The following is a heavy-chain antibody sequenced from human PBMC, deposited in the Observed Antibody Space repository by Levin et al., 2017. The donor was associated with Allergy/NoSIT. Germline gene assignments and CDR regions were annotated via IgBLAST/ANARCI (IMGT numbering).Heavy chain of an antibody. CDR2: INHSGST. Sequence: SQTLSLTCAVYGGSFSGYYWSWIRQPPGKGLEWIGEINHSGSTNYNPSLKSRVTISVDTSKNQFSLKLSSVTAADTAVYYCARDQIAVAGLNSWGQGTLVTVSS. D-gene: IGHD6-19*01. CDR1: GGSFSGYY. CDR3: ARDQIAVAGLNS. J-gene: IGHJ4*02. V-gene: IGHV4-34*01.